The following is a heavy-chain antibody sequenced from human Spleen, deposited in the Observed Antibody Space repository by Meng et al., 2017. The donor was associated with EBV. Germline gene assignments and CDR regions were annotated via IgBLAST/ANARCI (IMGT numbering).Heavy chain of an antibody. D-gene: IGHD3-9*01. CDR3: ERTLRERLFDWF. Sequence: QRQQWGAGLLKPSEPLSLICAVYGGSFMDYYWSWIRQPPGKGLEWIGEINHVGSTNYNPSLKSRVIMSVDTSKHQFSLRLSSVTAADAAVYYCERTLRERLFDWFWSQGTLVTVSS. V-gene: IGHV4-34*01. J-gene: IGHJ4*02. CDR1: GGSFMDYY. CDR2: INHVGST.